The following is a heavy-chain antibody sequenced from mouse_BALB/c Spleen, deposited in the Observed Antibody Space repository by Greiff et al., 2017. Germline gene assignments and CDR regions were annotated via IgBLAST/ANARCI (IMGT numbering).Heavy chain of an antibody. CDR3: ARHEAGYAMDY. J-gene: IGHJ4*01. V-gene: IGHV5-17*02. CDR2: ISSGSSTI. Sequence: EVKLMESGGGLVQPGGSRKLSCTASGFTFSSFGMHWVRQAPEKGLEWVAYISSGSSTIYYADTVKGRCTISRDNHKNTRFLQMTSLRSEDTAIYYCARHEAGYAMDYWGQGTSVTVSS. CDR1: GFTFSSFG.